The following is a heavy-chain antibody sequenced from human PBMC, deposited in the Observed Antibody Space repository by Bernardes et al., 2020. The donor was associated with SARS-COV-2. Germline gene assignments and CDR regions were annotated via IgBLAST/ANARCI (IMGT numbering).Heavy chain of an antibody. CDR2: VSDSGDTT. CDR1: GFTFSSYA. D-gene: IGHD6-13*01. V-gene: IGHV3-23*01. J-gene: IGHJ4*02. CDR3: VGQQLILRY. Sequence: GGSLRLSCAASGFTFSSYAMNWVRLAPGKGLEWVSSVSDSGDTTYYADSVKGRFTVSRDNSKNTLYLQMNSLKAEDTAVYYCVGQQLILRYWGQGTLVTVSS.